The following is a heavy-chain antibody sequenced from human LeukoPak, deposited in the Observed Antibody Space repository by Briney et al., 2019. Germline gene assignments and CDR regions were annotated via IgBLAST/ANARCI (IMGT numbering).Heavy chain of an antibody. Sequence: GGSLRLSCAASGFTFNLHGMHWVRQAPGKGLEWVSAIGSAGINSYYADSVRGRFTISRDNSKDMLYLQMSSLTVEDTAEYFCATSRGYIDNWGQGALVIVSS. V-gene: IGHV3-23*05. J-gene: IGHJ4*02. CDR1: GFTFNLHG. CDR2: IGSAGINS. D-gene: IGHD3-16*01. CDR3: ATSRGYIDN.